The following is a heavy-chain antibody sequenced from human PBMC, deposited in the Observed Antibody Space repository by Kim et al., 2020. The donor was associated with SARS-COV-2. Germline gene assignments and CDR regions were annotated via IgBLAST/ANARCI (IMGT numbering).Heavy chain of an antibody. D-gene: IGHD3-22*01. CDR3: ARGCDPAMYYDSSNYYYYALGR. CDR2: INADKGNT. J-gene: IGHJ6*02. Sequence: ASVKVSCKASGYTFTIYSMHWVRQAPGQRLEWMGWINADKGNTKYSQKFQGRVTITRDTSASTSYMEMSSLRSEDTAVYYCARGCDPAMYYDSSNYYYYALGRLGPRDPGHRLL. V-gene: IGHV1-3*01. CDR1: GYTFTIYS.